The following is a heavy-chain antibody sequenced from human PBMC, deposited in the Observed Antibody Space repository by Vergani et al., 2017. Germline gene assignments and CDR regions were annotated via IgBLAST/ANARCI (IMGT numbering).Heavy chain of an antibody. CDR3: ARGLWDCTHIRCSPPSY. V-gene: IGHV3-21*01. CDR2: ISGSSSYV. J-gene: IGHJ4*02. CDR1: GFTFSHYS. D-gene: IGHD2-8*01. Sequence: EVQMVESGGGLVKPGGSLRLSCVASGFTFSHYSMNWVHQAPGKGLEWVASISGSSSYVFYRDSVEGRFTITRDKAKKSVYLQMNSLRAEDTAMYFCARGLWDCTHIRCSPPSYWGQGTQVTVSS.